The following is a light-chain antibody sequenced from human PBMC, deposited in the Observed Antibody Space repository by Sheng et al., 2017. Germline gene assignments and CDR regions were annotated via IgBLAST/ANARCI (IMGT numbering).Light chain of an antibody. CDR1: QTVSTTY. CDR3: QYYGKT. CDR2: GTS. Sequence: EMVLTQSPGTLSLSPGERAALSCRASQTVSTTYLAWYQQKPGQAPRLLIYGTSTRATGIPDRFSGSGSGTDFTLTISRLEPEDSAVFYCQYYGKTFGQGTKVEIK. V-gene: IGKV3-20*01. J-gene: IGKJ1*01.